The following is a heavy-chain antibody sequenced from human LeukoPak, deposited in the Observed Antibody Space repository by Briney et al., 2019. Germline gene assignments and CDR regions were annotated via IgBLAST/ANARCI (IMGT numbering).Heavy chain of an antibody. Sequence: SETLSLTCAVYGGSFSGYYWSWIRQPPGKGLEWIGEINHSGSTNYNPSLKSRVTISVDTSKNQFSLKLSSVTAADTAVYYCARGVRYYDSSGYYRKTYNWFDPWGQGTLVTVSS. V-gene: IGHV4-34*01. CDR2: INHSGST. D-gene: IGHD3-22*01. CDR1: GGSFSGYY. J-gene: IGHJ5*02. CDR3: ARGVRYYDSSGYYRKTYNWFDP.